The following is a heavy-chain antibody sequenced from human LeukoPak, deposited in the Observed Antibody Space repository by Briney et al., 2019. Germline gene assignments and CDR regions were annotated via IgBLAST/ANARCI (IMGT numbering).Heavy chain of an antibody. CDR1: GFTFSSYS. CDR2: ISSSSSTI. V-gene: IGHV3-48*01. D-gene: IGHD3-3*01. Sequence: GGSLRLSCAASGFTFSSYSMNWVRQAPGKGLEWVSYISSSSSTIYYADSVKGRFTIPRDNAKNSLYLQMNSLRAEDTAVYYCARDGPSYYDFWSGYLGAFDIWGQGTMVTVSS. J-gene: IGHJ3*02. CDR3: ARDGPSYYDFWSGYLGAFDI.